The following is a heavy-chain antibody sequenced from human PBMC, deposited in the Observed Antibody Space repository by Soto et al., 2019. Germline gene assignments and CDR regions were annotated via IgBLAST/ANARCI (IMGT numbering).Heavy chain of an antibody. V-gene: IGHV1-69*13. Sequence: SVKVSCKASGGTFSSYAISWVRQAPGQGLEWMGGIIPIFGTANYAQKFQGRVTITADESTSTAYMELSSLRSEDTAVYYCARDRLWSSRRSYYYYGMDVWGQGTTVTVSS. D-gene: IGHD3-10*01. CDR2: IIPIFGTA. J-gene: IGHJ6*02. CDR3: ARDRLWSSRRSYYYYGMDV. CDR1: GGTFSSYA.